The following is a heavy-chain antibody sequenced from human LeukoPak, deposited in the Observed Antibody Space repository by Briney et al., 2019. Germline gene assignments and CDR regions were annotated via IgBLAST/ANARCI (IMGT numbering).Heavy chain of an antibody. V-gene: IGHV1-69*13. D-gene: IGHD3-3*01. CDR1: GGTFSSYA. CDR2: IIPIFGTA. J-gene: IGHJ6*03. CDR3: ARGNPGRYDFWSGYYKDYYYYYYMDV. Sequence: SVKVSCKASGGTFSSYAISWVRQAPGQGLEWMGGIIPIFGTANYAQKFQGRVTITADESTSTAYMELSSLRSEDTAVYYCARGNPGRYDFWSGYYKDYYYYYYMDVWGKGTTVTVYS.